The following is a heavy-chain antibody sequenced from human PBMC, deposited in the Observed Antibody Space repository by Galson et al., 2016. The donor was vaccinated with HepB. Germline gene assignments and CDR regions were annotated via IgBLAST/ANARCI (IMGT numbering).Heavy chain of an antibody. J-gene: IGHJ6*03. D-gene: IGHD1-26*01. CDR2: ISRSGDST. Sequence: LRLSCAASGFTFSNYGMTWVRQAPGKGLEVVSSISRSGDSTDYADSVKGRSTISRDNSKNTLSLQMNSLTADDTAIYYCVQGSTAPAVWGKGTTVTVSS. V-gene: IGHV3-23*01. CDR1: GFTFSNYG. CDR3: VQGSTAPAV.